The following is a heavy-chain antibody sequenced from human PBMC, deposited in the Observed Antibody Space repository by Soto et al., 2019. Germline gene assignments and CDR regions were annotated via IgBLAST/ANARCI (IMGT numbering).Heavy chain of an antibody. CDR2: IYYSGST. J-gene: IGHJ4*02. CDR1: GGCISSGGYY. Sequence: QVQLQESGPGLVKPSQTLSLTCTVSGGCISSGGYYWSWNRQHPGKGLGWIGYIYYSGSTYYTPSLKSRVTISVDTSKNQFSLKLSSVTCADTAVYYCARGPPLGYWRQVTLVTVSS. V-gene: IGHV4-31*03. CDR3: ARGPPLGY.